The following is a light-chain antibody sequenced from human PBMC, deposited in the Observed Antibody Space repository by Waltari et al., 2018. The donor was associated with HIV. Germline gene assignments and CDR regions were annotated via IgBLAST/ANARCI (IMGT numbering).Light chain of an antibody. CDR1: QSVGTN. V-gene: IGKV3-15*01. CDR3: QQYNNWPPWT. CDR2: GVS. Sequence: EMVVTQSPASMSVSPGGRATLSCRASQSVGTNLAWYQQRPGQAPRLLIYGVSTRATDIPARFSGSGSGTDFTLTINSLQSEDSAVYYCQQYNNWPPWTFGQGTKVEI. J-gene: IGKJ1*01.